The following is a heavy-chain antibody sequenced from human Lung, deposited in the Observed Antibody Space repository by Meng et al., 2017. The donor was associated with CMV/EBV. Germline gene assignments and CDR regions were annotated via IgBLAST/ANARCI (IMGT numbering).Heavy chain of an antibody. Sequence: QGQMVYFGFEMEKLWDSLKVSCKASGYTFTTYAMNWVRTDHGKGLEWMGWINTNTGNPTYAKGFTGRFVFSLDTSVSTAYLQISSLKAADTAVYYCARLYCSGGSCYTIDYWGQGTLVTVSS. D-gene: IGHD2-15*01. J-gene: IGHJ4*02. CDR2: INTNTGNP. V-gene: IGHV7-4-1*02. CDR1: GYTFTTYA. CDR3: ARLYCSGGSCYTIDY.